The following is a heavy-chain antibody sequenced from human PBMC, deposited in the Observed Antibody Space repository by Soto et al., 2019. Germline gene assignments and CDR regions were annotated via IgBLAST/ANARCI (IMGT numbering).Heavy chain of an antibody. Sequence: GGSLRHSCAASGFTSISYGMHWVRQAPGKGLEWVAVIWYDGSNKYYADSVRGRFTISRDNSKKTLYLQMNSLRAEDTAVYYCARDGVGATTYFGYFDYWGQGTLVTVSS. V-gene: IGHV3-33*01. D-gene: IGHD1-26*01. J-gene: IGHJ4*02. CDR3: ARDGVGATTYFGYFDY. CDR2: IWYDGSNK. CDR1: GFTSISYG.